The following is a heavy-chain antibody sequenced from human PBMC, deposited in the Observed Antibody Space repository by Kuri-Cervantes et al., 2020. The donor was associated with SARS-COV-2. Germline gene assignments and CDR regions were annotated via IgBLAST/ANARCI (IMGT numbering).Heavy chain of an antibody. D-gene: IGHD3-3*01. CDR3: ARAEKRTIFGVVNYYYYGMDV. J-gene: IGHJ6*02. V-gene: IGHV3-33*08. Sequence: GGSLRLSCAASGFTFSSYGMHWVRQAPGKGLEWVAVIWYDGSNKYYADSVKGRSTISRDNSKNTLYLQMNSLRAEDTAVYYCARAEKRTIFGVVNYYYYGMDVWGQGTTVTVSS. CDR1: GFTFSSYG. CDR2: IWYDGSNK.